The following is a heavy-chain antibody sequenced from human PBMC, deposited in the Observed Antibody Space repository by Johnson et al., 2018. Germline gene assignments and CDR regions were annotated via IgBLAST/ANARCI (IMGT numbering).Heavy chain of an antibody. CDR3: AREAPTGDYFDY. J-gene: IGHJ4*02. D-gene: IGHD7-27*01. CDR1: GFTFSSYG. Sequence: VQLLESGGGVVQPGRSLRLSCVASGFTFSSYGMHWVRQAPGKGLEWVALIWYDGSNKYFADSVKGRFTISRDNSKNTRYLQMNSLRAEGTAVYYCAREAPTGDYFDYWGQGTLVTVSS. CDR2: IWYDGSNK. V-gene: IGHV3-33*01.